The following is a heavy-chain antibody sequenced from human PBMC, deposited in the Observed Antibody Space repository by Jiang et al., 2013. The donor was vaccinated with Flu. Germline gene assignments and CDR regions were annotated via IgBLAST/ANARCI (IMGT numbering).Heavy chain of an antibody. Sequence: KPTQTLTLTCTFSGFSLSTYGVGVGWIRQPPGKALEWLALIYWDDDKRYSPSLKSRLTITKDTSKNQVVLTMTNMDPVDTATYYCAQTYSSGLFDYWGQGTLVTVSS. CDR2: IYWDDDK. CDR1: GFSLSTYGVG. V-gene: IGHV2-5*02. D-gene: IGHD6-19*01. J-gene: IGHJ4*02. CDR3: AQTYSSGLFDY.